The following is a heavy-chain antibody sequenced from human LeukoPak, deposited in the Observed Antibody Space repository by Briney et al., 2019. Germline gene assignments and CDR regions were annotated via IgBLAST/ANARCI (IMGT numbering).Heavy chain of an antibody. CDR1: GYTFTGYY. J-gene: IGHJ4*02. CDR2: INPNSGAT. Sequence: GASVKVSCKASGYTFTGYYRHWLRQAPGQGLEWMGWINPNSGATNYAQKFQGRVTMTRDTSINTAYMELSRLRSDDTAVYYCARADGDAYSSGWFYYWGQGTLVTVSS. CDR3: ARADGDAYSSGWFYY. V-gene: IGHV1-2*02. D-gene: IGHD6-19*01.